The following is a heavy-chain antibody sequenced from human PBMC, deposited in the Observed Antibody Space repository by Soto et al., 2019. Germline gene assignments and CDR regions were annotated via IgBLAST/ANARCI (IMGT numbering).Heavy chain of an antibody. CDR1: GYSFTSYW. Sequence: PXESLTISLKGSGYSFTSYWIGWVRQMPGKGLEWMGRIYPSDSYTNGSPSFQGHVTISADKSISTAYLQWSSLKASDTAMYYWAIYDFCSGYLPYAIDVWGQGTTVTVSS. V-gene: IGHV5-10-1*01. D-gene: IGHD3-3*01. J-gene: IGHJ6*02. CDR2: IYPSDSYT. CDR3: AIYDFCSGYLPYAIDV.